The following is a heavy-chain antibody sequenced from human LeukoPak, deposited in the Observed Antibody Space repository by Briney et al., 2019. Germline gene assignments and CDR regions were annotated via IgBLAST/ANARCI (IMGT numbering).Heavy chain of an antibody. J-gene: IGHJ6*02. Sequence: PGGSLRLSCAASGFTFSSYAMSWVRQAPGKGLEWVAVISYDGSNKYYADSVKGRFTISRDNSKNTLYLQMNSLRAEDTAVYYCAKDRGGAGMYYYYYYGMDVWGQGTTVTVSS. CDR2: ISYDGSNK. CDR3: AKDRGGAGMYYYYYYGMDV. V-gene: IGHV3-30*18. CDR1: GFTFSSYA. D-gene: IGHD3-10*01.